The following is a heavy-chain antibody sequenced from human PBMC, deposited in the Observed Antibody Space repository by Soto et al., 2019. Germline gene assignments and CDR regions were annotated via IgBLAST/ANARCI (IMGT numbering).Heavy chain of an antibody. Sequence: EALKISCKGSGYSFTNYWIGWVRQMPGKGLEWMGIIYPGDSKTTYSPSFRGQVSISVDKVISTAYLQWSSLKASDTAMYYCATSLGVAALRYYGMDVWGQGTTVTVSS. CDR1: GYSFTNYW. D-gene: IGHD2-15*01. J-gene: IGHJ6*02. CDR3: ATSLGVAALRYYGMDV. CDR2: IYPGDSKT. V-gene: IGHV5-51*01.